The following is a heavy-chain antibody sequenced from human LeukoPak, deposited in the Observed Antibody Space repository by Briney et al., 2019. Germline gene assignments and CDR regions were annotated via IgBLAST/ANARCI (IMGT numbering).Heavy chain of an antibody. CDR2: IKQDGSEN. J-gene: IGHJ4*02. CDR3: ARLGSSSQYRSCDY. CDR1: GFTFSDYW. Sequence: GGSLRLSCAASGFTFSDYWMSWVRQAPGKGLEWVANIKQDGSENHYVDSVKGRFTISRDNAKNSLYLQMNSMRAEDTAVYYCARLGSSSQYRSCDYWGQGTLVTVSS. D-gene: IGHD6-13*01. V-gene: IGHV3-7*01.